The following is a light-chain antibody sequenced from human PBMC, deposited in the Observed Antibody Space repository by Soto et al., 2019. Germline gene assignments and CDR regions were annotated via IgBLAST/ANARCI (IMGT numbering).Light chain of an antibody. J-gene: IGKJ4*01. CDR1: QSVGST. CDR2: GAS. Sequence: EIVMTQSPATLSVSPGERVTLSCRASQSVGSTLAWYQQKPGQAPRLLISGASTRATGIPARFSGSGSETEFTLTISSLQSEDFAVYYCQQYNSWPITFGGGTKV. V-gene: IGKV3-15*01. CDR3: QQYNSWPIT.